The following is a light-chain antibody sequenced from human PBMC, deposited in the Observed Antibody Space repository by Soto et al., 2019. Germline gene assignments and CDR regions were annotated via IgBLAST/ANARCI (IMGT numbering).Light chain of an antibody. V-gene: IGLV2-14*01. CDR3: SSYTGSTTLHYV. CDR2: DVS. J-gene: IGLJ1*01. CDR1: SSDVGGYNY. Sequence: QSVLTQPASVSGSPGQSITISCTGTSSDVGGYNYVSWYQQHPGKAPKLLIYDVSNRPSGASNRFSGSKSGNTASLTISGLQAEDEADYYCSSYTGSTTLHYVFGTETKLTVL.